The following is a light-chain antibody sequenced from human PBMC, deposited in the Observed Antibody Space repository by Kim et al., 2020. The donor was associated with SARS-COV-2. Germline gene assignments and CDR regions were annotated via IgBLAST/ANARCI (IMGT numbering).Light chain of an antibody. V-gene: IGLV3-21*03. CDR2: DDS. Sequence: SYELTQPPSVSVAPGKTAWITCGGDNIGDKNVHWYHQKPGQAPVLVVYDDSARPSGIPERFSGSNSANTATLTISRVEAGDEADYYCQVWDSSSDHVVFG. CDR1: NIGDKN. J-gene: IGLJ2*01. CDR3: QVWDSSSDHVV.